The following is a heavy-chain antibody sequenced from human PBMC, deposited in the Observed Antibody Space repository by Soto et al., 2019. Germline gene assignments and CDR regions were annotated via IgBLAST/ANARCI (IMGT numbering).Heavy chain of an antibody. D-gene: IGHD1-26*01. CDR3: ARDWVEGATQTYYFDY. V-gene: IGHV3-66*01. CDR2: IYSIGPT. Sequence: QSGGSLRLSCAASGFTISNNYMNWVRQAPGKGLEWVSVIYSIGPTYYADSVKGRFTISRDNSKNTLYLQMNSLRAEDTALYYCARDWVEGATQTYYFDYWGPGTLVTVSS. J-gene: IGHJ4*02. CDR1: GFTISNNY.